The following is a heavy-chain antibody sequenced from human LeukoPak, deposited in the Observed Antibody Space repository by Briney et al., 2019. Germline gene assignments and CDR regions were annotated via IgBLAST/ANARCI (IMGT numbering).Heavy chain of an antibody. Sequence: GGSLRLSCAASGFTFSSYWMNWARQAPGKGLEWVASINHNGNVNYYVDSVKGRFTISRDNAKNSLYLQMSNLRAEDTAVYFCARGGGLDGWGQGATVTVSS. V-gene: IGHV3-7*03. CDR3: ARGGGLDG. J-gene: IGHJ6*02. CDR1: GFTFSSYW. D-gene: IGHD3-16*01. CDR2: INHNGNVN.